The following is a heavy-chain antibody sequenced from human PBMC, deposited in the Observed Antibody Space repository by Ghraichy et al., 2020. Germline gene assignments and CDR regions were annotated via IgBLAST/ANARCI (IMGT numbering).Heavy chain of an antibody. J-gene: IGHJ5*02. D-gene: IGHD6-13*01. CDR1: GGTFSSYA. CDR3: ARELGDGYSNNNWFDP. V-gene: IGHV1-69*13. CDR2: IIPIFGTA. Sequence: SVKVSCKASGGTFSSYAISWVRQAPGQGLEWMGGIIPIFGTANYAQKFQGRVTITADESTSTAYMELSSLRSEDTAVYYCARELGDGYSNNNWFDPWGQGTLVTVSS.